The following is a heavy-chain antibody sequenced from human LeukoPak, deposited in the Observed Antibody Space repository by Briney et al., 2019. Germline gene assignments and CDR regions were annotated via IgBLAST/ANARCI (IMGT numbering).Heavy chain of an antibody. CDR3: ARWGGSYLANWFDP. D-gene: IGHD1-26*01. V-gene: IGHV3-53*01. J-gene: IGHJ5*02. Sequence: QTGGSLRLSCAASGFTVSSNYMSWVRQAPGKGLEWVSVIYSGGSTYYADSVKGRFTISRDNSKNTLYLQMNSLRAEDTAVYYCARWGGSYLANWFDPWGQGTLVTVSS. CDR2: IYSGGST. CDR1: GFTVSSNY.